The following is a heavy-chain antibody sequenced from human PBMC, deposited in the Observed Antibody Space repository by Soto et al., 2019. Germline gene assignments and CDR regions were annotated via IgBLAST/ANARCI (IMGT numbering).Heavy chain of an antibody. D-gene: IGHD4-17*01. CDR2: ITSSGSSL. J-gene: IGHJ4*02. CDR1: GFIFSDYY. V-gene: IGHV3-11*01. Sequence: QVQLVESGGGLVKPGASLRLSCAASGFIFSDYYMSWVRQAPGKGLAWVSYITSSGSSLHYADSVKGRFTISRDNARNSLSLQMTNLRVDDTAVYFCAREAHGDYFTFDLWGQGALVTVSS. CDR3: AREAHGDYFTFDL.